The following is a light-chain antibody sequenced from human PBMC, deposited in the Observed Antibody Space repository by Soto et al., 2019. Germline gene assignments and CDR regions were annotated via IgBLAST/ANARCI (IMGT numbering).Light chain of an antibody. J-gene: IGKJ5*01. CDR3: QHYGSSPLP. CDR2: GAS. Sequence: EIGLTQSPATLSLSPGERATLSCRASPSITNYVAWYQQKPGQAPRLLIYGASSRATGIPDRFSVSGSGTDFTLTISRLEPEDFAVYYCQHYGSSPLPFGQGTRLEIK. V-gene: IGKV3-20*01. CDR1: PSITNY.